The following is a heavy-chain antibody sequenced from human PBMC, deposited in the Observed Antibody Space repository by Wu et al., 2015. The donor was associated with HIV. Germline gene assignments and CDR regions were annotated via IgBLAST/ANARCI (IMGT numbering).Heavy chain of an antibody. CDR1: GYDFTDFY. D-gene: IGHD3-10*01. V-gene: IGHV1-2*02. Sequence: QVQLMQSGPEVKKPGASVKVSCKASGYDFTDFYMHWVRQAPVQGLVWMGWINPNSGFTKSAPEFQGRVTMTRDTSISTAYMELSRLRSDDTAVYYCARAKYYYGSGRGYYFDYWGQGTLVTVSS. CDR2: INPNSGFT. J-gene: IGHJ4*02. CDR3: ARAKYYYGSGRGYYFDY.